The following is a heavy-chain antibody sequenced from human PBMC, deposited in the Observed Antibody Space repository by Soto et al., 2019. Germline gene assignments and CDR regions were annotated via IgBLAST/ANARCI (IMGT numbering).Heavy chain of an antibody. J-gene: IGHJ4*02. CDR1: GFTFSSYW. Sequence: EVQLVESGGGLVQPGGSLRLSCAASGFTFSSYWMSWVRQAPGKGLEWVANIKQDGSEKYYVDSVKGRFTISRDNAKNPLYLQMNSLRAEDTAVYYCARDQIVWWFGAGDYYGLPDYWGQGTLVTVSS. CDR3: ARDQIVWWFGAGDYYGLPDY. CDR2: IKQDGSEK. D-gene: IGHD3-10*01. V-gene: IGHV3-7*01.